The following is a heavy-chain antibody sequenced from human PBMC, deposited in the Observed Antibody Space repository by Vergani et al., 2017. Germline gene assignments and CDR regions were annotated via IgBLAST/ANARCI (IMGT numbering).Heavy chain of an antibody. CDR3: AKVVRDYNLGSGTYSTTFDS. CDR1: GGTFSSYA. CDR2: IIPMFGTA. Sequence: QVQLVQSGAEVKKPGSSVKVSCKASGGTFSSYAISWVRQAPGQGLEWMGGIIPMFGTAKYAQKLQGRVTITADESTRTAYMELSSLRSDDTAVYFCAKVVRDYNLGSGTYSTTFDSWGQGTLVTVSS. D-gene: IGHD3-10*01. V-gene: IGHV1-69*12. J-gene: IGHJ4*02.